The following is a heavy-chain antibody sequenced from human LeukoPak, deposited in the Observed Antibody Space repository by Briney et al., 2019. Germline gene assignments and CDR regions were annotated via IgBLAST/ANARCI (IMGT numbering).Heavy chain of an antibody. CDR3: AKSAVVVVITSSHDAFDI. CDR2: INSDGSDT. D-gene: IGHD3-22*01. J-gene: IGHJ3*02. Sequence: GGSLRLSCAASGFTFSTYWMHWVRQSPGKGLVWLSRINSDGSDTTYADSVKGRFTISRDNAKNTLYLQMNSLRAEDTALYYCAKSAVVVVITSSHDAFDIWGQGTMVTVSS. V-gene: IGHV3-74*01. CDR1: GFTFSTYW.